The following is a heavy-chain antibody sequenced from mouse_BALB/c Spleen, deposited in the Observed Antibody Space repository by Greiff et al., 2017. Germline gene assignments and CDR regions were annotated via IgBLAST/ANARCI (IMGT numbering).Heavy chain of an antibody. CDR2: IYPYNGGT. V-gene: IGHV1S29*02. CDR3: ARGGLRGYLDN. CDR1: GYTFTDYN. D-gene: IGHD2-2*01. Sequence: EVQLQQSGPELVKPGASVKISCTASGYTFTDYNMHWVKQSHGKSLEWIGYIYPYNGGTGYNQKFKSKATLTVDNSSSTAYRVLRTLTSEDSAVYYCARGGLRGYLDNWGQGTTLTVSS. J-gene: IGHJ2*01.